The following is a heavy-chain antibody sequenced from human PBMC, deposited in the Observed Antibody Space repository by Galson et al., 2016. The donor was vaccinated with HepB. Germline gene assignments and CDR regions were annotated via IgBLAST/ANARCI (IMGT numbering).Heavy chain of an antibody. CDR1: GYSFLNHW. CDR3: ARLGTGNGAFDI. V-gene: IGHV5-51*01. CDR2: ISPGDSDT. Sequence: QSGAEVKKPGESLKISCKGSGYSFLNHWIGWVRQMPGKGLEWMGIISPGDSDTKYGPSFRGQVTFSADKSISTAYLQWSSLKASDTAIYYCARLGTGNGAFDIWGQGTMVTVSS. D-gene: IGHD1-1*01. J-gene: IGHJ3*02.